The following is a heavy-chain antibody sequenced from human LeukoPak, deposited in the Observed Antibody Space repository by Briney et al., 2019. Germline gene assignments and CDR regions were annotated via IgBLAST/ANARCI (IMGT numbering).Heavy chain of an antibody. V-gene: IGHV3-30*18. CDR3: AKDKGASFSSPFDY. D-gene: IGHD4/OR15-4a*01. CDR1: GFTFSGYG. Sequence: GGSLRLSCAASGFTFSGYGIHWVRQAPGKGLEWVAVISYDGSNKYYADSVKGRFTISRDNSKNTLYLQMNSLRAEDTAVYYCAKDKGASFSSPFDYWGQGTLVTVSS. CDR2: ISYDGSNK. J-gene: IGHJ4*02.